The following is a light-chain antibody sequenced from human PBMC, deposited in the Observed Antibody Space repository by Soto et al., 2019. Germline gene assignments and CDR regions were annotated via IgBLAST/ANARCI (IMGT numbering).Light chain of an antibody. V-gene: IGKV1-27*01. CDR1: QGISNY. Sequence: DIQMTQSPSSLSASVGDRVTITCRASQGISNYLAWYQQKPGKVPKLLIYAASTLQSGVPSRFSGSGSGTDFTLTISRLQPEDVATYYCQKYNSAPTWTFGQGTKV. CDR2: AAS. CDR3: QKYNSAPTWT. J-gene: IGKJ1*01.